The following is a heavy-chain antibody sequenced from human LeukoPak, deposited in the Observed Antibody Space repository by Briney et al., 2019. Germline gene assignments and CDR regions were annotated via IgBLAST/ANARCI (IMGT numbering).Heavy chain of an antibody. J-gene: IGHJ3*02. Sequence: AASVKVSCKASGGTFSSYAISWVRQAPGQGLEWMGGIIPIFGTANYAQKFQGRVTITADESTSTAYMELSSLRAEDTALYYCARTRGNAFDIWGQGTMVTVSS. CDR2: IIPIFGTA. CDR1: GGTFSSYA. V-gene: IGHV1-69*13. CDR3: ARTRGNAFDI. D-gene: IGHD3-10*01.